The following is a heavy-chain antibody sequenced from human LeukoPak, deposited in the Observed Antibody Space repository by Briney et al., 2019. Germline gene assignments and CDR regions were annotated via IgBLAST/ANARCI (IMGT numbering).Heavy chain of an antibody. CDR3: ARDVWFGAGRTFDY. CDR1: GVSISSSSYY. CDR2: IYYSGST. J-gene: IGHJ4*02. D-gene: IGHD3-10*01. V-gene: IGHV4-39*02. Sequence: SETLSLTCTVSGVSISSSSYYWGWIRQPPGKGLEWIGSIYYSGSTYYNPSLKSRVTISVDTSKNQFSLKLSSVTAADTAVYYCARDVWFGAGRTFDYWGQGTLVTVSS.